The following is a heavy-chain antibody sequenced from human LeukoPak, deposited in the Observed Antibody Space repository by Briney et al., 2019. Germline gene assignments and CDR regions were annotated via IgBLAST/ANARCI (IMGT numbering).Heavy chain of an antibody. J-gene: IGHJ3*02. CDR1: GGSISSYS. V-gene: IGHV4-59*08. CDR3: ARHECGGDCYYDAFDM. Sequence: SETLSLTCTVSGGSISSYSLSWIRQPPGKGLEWIWYIYYSGSTNYNPSLKSRLTISVDTSKNQFSLKLSSVTAADTAMYYCARHECGGDCYYDAFDMWGQGTMVTVSS. CDR2: IYYSGST. D-gene: IGHD2-21*02.